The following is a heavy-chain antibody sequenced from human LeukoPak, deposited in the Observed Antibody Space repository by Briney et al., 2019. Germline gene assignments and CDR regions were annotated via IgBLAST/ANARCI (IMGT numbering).Heavy chain of an antibody. J-gene: IGHJ4*02. Sequence: PGGSLRLSCAASGFTFSSHWMSWVRQAPGKGLEWVGNIKPDGSEKYCVDSLKGRFIISRDNAKNSLYLQMNSLRDEDVAVYYCAKYFYDGSGTHYFDYWGQGTPVTVSS. V-gene: IGHV3-7*01. CDR1: GFTFSSHW. CDR3: AKYFYDGSGTHYFDY. D-gene: IGHD3-22*01. CDR2: IKPDGSEK.